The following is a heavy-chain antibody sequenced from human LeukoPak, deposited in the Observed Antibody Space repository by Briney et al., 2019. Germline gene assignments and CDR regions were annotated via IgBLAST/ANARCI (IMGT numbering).Heavy chain of an antibody. CDR1: GYLFINYG. CDR3: ERVKKLMPEFEF. J-gene: IGHJ4*02. D-gene: IGHD2-2*01. Sequence: ASVKVSCKASGYLFINYGITWLRQAPGQGLECMGWISPYSGNTDYAQKLQGRVTMTTDRSTTTAYMELRSLGFDDTAVYYCERVKKLMPEFEFWGQGTLVTVSS. CDR2: ISPYSGNT. V-gene: IGHV1-18*01.